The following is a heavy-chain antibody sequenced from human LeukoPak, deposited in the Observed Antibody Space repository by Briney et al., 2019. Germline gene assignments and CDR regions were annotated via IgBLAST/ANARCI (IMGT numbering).Heavy chain of an antibody. J-gene: IGHJ4*02. CDR1: GFTFRSYW. D-gene: IGHD6-25*01. Sequence: GGSLRLSCAASGFTFRSYWMHWVRQTPGKGLVWVSRINSDASSTSYADSVRDRFSISRDNSKNTLYLQMNSLRAEDTAIYYCAKSGGAVSDYWGQGTLVTVSS. CDR2: INSDASST. CDR3: AKSGGAVSDY. V-gene: IGHV3-74*01.